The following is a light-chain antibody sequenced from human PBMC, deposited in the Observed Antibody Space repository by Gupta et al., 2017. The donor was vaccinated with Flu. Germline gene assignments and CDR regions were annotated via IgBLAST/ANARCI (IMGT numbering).Light chain of an antibody. J-gene: IGLJ3*02. CDR3: VAWDDSLTGPV. CDR2: KNN. V-gene: IGLV1-47*01. Sequence: QSVLTQSPSASGTPGQRVTISCSGSISNIRTNDVYWYQQFPGTAPKLLIYKNNRRPSGVPDRFSGSKSGTSASLAISGLRSEDEAHYYCVAWDDSLTGPVFGGGTKLTVL. CDR1: ISNIRTND.